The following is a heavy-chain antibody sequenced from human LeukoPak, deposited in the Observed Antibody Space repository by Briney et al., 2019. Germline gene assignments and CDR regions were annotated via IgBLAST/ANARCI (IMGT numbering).Heavy chain of an antibody. CDR3: ARISTAVAGADY. V-gene: IGHV3-7*01. D-gene: IGHD6-19*01. CDR2: IKQDESET. J-gene: IGHJ4*02. CDR1: VFTFSRSW. Sequence: PGGSLTLSCGAFVFTFSRSWMSLVPEAPGKGLEWVSNIKQDESETYYVDSVKGRFTVSRDNTKNSLYLQMDSLRAEDTAVYYCARISTAVAGADYWGQGTLVTVSS.